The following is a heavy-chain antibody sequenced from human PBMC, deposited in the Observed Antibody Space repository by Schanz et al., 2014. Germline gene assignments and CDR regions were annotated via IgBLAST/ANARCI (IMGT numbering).Heavy chain of an antibody. CDR3: ARDLTVDTGYVVHYYYYGMDV. CDR1: GYTFTDYG. D-gene: IGHD5-12*01. V-gene: IGHV1-46*01. Sequence: QVQLVQSGGEMKKPGASVKVSCKASGYTFTDYGVIWVRQAPGQGLEWMGIINPSGGGTSYALRFQDRVTVTRDTSRSTAYMELTSLRSEDTAVYFCARDLTVDTGYVVHYYYYGMDVWGQGTTVTVSS. J-gene: IGHJ6*02. CDR2: INPSGGGT.